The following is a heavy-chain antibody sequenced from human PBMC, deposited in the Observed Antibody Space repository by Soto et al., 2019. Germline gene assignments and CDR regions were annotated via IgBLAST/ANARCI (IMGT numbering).Heavy chain of an antibody. Sequence: QVQLVESGGGVVQPGRSLRLSCAASGFTFSSYGMHWVRQAPGKGLEWVAVIWYDGSNKYYADSVKGRFTISRDNSSNTLYLQMKSLRADATAVYYCARDRLLSKLTPGKALDIWGQGTMVAVSS. CDR1: GFTFSSYG. J-gene: IGHJ3*02. V-gene: IGHV3-33*01. CDR2: IWYDGSNK. CDR3: ARDRLLSKLTPGKALDI. D-gene: IGHD6-13*01.